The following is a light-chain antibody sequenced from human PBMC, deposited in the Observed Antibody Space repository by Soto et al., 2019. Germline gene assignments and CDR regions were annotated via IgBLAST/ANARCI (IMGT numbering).Light chain of an antibody. CDR1: ISDVGNYNY. V-gene: IGLV2-11*01. CDR2: DVI. CDR3: SAYVGTYGLL. Sequence: QSALTQPRSVSGSPGQSVTISCTGTISDVGNYNYVSWYRHHPGKAPKVLIYDVIKRPSGVPDRFSGSKSGDTASLTVSGLQAEDEADYYCSAYVGTYGLLFGGGTKLTVL. J-gene: IGLJ2*01.